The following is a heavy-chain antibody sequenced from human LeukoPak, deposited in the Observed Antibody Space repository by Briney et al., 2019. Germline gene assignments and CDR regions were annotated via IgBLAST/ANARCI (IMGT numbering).Heavy chain of an antibody. J-gene: IGHJ4*02. D-gene: IGHD3-22*01. CDR1: GGSISSYY. Sequence: PSETLSLTCTVSGGSISSYYWSWIRQPPGKGLEWIGYIYYSGSTNYNPSLKSRVTISVDTSKNQFSLKLSSVTAADTAVYYCARSFQYYYDSSGYFFDYCGQGTLVTVSS. V-gene: IGHV4-59*01. CDR3: ARSFQYYYDSSGYFFDY. CDR2: IYYSGST.